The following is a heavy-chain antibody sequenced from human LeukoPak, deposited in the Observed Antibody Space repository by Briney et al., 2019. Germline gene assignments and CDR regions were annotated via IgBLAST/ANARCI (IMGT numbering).Heavy chain of an antibody. J-gene: IGHJ4*02. V-gene: IGHV1-69*06. CDR1: GGTFNSYA. Sequence: SVKVSCKASGGTFNSYAISWVRQAPGQGLEWMGGIIPIFGTTNYARKFRGRVTLTADKSTRTAYMELSSLRSDDTAVYYCARDRPRDWNLDYWGQGTLVTVSS. CDR2: IIPIFGTT. D-gene: IGHD1-1*01. CDR3: ARDRPRDWNLDY.